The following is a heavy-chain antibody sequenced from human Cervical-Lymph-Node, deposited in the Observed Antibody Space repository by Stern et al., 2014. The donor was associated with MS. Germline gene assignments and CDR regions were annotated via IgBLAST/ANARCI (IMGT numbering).Heavy chain of an antibody. CDR1: GYTLTELS. Sequence: VQLVQSGAEVKKPGASVKVSCKVSGYTLTELSMHWVGQAPGKGLEWMGGFDPEDGETIYAQKFQGRVTMTEDTSTDTAYMELSSLRSEDTAVYYCATDRDDFRSGYSAPTKGYGLDVWGQGTTVTVTS. CDR3: ATDRDDFRSGYSAPTKGYGLDV. D-gene: IGHD3-3*01. J-gene: IGHJ6*02. CDR2: FDPEDGET. V-gene: IGHV1-24*01.